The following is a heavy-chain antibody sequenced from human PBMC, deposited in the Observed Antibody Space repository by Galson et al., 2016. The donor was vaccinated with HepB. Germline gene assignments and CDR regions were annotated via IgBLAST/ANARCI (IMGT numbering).Heavy chain of an antibody. CDR2: ISDSSSTI. V-gene: IGHV3-48*01. D-gene: IGHD3/OR15-3a*01. Sequence: SLRLSCAASGFTFSTHGMHWVRQAPGRGLEWVSFISDSSSTIYFADSVKGRFTISRDNAKNSLYLQMNSLGAEDTAVYYCARDMVHGLGVYDYWGQGTLVTVSS. CDR3: ARDMVHGLGVYDY. CDR1: GFTFSTHG. J-gene: IGHJ4*02.